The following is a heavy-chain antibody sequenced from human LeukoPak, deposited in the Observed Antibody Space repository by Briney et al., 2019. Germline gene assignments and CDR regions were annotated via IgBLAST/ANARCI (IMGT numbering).Heavy chain of an antibody. Sequence: PSETLSLTCAVYGGSFSGYYWSWIRQPPGKGLEWIGEINRSGSTNYNPSLKSRVTISVDTSKDQFSLKLSSVTAADTAVYYCARDNYDSSGYYPARAFDYWGQGTLVTVSS. CDR3: ARDNYDSSGYYPARAFDY. D-gene: IGHD3-22*01. J-gene: IGHJ4*02. V-gene: IGHV4-34*01. CDR1: GGSFSGYY. CDR2: INRSGST.